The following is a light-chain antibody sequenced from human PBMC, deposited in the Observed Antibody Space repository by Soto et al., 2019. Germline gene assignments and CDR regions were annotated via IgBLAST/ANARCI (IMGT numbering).Light chain of an antibody. V-gene: IGKV2-30*01. CDR2: KVS. J-gene: IGKJ1*01. CDR3: MQGGHWPWT. Sequence: DVVMTQSPLSLPVTLGQPASISCTSSQSLEYSDGKTYLNWFLQRPGQSPRRLIYKVSNRDSGGPDRFSGSGSGSDFTLKISRVEAEDVGIYYCMQGGHWPWTFGQGTKVEIK. CDR1: QSLEYSDGKTY.